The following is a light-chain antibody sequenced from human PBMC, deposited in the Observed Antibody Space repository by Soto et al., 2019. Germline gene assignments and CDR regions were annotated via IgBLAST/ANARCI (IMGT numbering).Light chain of an antibody. CDR3: QQYGSSPPIP. CDR1: QSVSSSY. J-gene: IGKJ3*01. CDR2: GAS. V-gene: IGKV3-20*01. Sequence: EIVLTQSPGTLSLSPGERATLSCRASQSVSSSYLAWYQQKPGQAPRLLIYGASSRATGIPDRFSGSGSGTDFTLTISRLEPEDFAVYYCQQYGSSPPIPVGPGPKEDIK.